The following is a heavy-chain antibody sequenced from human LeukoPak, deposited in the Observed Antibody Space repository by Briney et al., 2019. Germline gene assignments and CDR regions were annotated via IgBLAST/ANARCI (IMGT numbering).Heavy chain of an antibody. Sequence: GGSLRLSCSASGFIFRHYAVNWVRQSPGKGLEWVSGISGSGDSTYYADSVKGRFTVSRDNSKNTLYLQMNSLTAADTAVYFCAKALGDWPTTLDYWGRGTLVTVSS. J-gene: IGHJ4*02. V-gene: IGHV3-23*01. CDR1: GFIFRHYA. D-gene: IGHD3-16*01. CDR3: AKALGDWPTTLDY. CDR2: ISGSGDST.